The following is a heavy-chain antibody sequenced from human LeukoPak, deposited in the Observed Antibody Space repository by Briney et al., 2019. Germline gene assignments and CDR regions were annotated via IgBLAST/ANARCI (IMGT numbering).Heavy chain of an antibody. V-gene: IGHV4-38-2*01. CDR2: IYHSGST. CDR1: GYSISSGYY. D-gene: IGHD3-22*01. Sequence: PSETLSLTCAVSGYSISSGYYWGWIRQPPGKGLEWIGSIYHSGSTYYNPSLKSRVTISVDTSKNQFSLKLSSVTAADTAVYYCARHSRLITTIHSDYWGQGTLVTVSS. CDR3: ARHSRLITTIHSDY. J-gene: IGHJ4*02.